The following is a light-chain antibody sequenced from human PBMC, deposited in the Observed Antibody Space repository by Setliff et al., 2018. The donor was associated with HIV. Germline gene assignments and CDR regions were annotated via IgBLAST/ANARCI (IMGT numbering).Light chain of an antibody. V-gene: IGLV2-14*03. CDR3: SSYTTSRQFV. CDR2: DVI. Sequence: QSALTQPASVSGSPGQSVTISCTGTSSDVGAYNFVSWYQQHPGRAPKLMIYDVINRNSGVSILFSGSKSGNAASLTISGLQAEDEADYYCSSYTTSRQFVFGSGTKVTVL. J-gene: IGLJ1*01. CDR1: SSDVGAYNF.